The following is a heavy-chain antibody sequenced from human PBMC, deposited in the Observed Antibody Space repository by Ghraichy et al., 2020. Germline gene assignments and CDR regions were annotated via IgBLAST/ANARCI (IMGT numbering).Heavy chain of an antibody. V-gene: IGHV3-43*01. Sequence: GGSLRLSCAASGLTFDDYTMHWVRQAPGKGLEWVSLITWNGGSTYYADSVKGRFTVSRDNSKNSLYLQMNSLRTEDTALYYCAAEYYYDSSGCFRYWGQGTLVTVSS. D-gene: IGHD3-22*01. CDR3: AAEYYYDSSGCFRY. CDR2: ITWNGGST. J-gene: IGHJ4*02. CDR1: GLTFDDYT.